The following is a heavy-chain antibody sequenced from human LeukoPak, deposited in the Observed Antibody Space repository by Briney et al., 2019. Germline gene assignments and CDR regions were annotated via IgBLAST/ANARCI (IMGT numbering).Heavy chain of an antibody. J-gene: IGHJ5*02. Sequence: SVKVSCKASGGTFSSYTISWVRQAPGQGLEWMGRIIPILGIANYAQKFQGRVTITADKSTSTAYMELSSLRSEDTAVYYCAKTYYYGSGSQNWFDPWGQGTLVTVSS. D-gene: IGHD3-10*01. CDR2: IIPILGIA. CDR3: AKTYYYGSGSQNWFDP. CDR1: GGTFSSYT. V-gene: IGHV1-69*02.